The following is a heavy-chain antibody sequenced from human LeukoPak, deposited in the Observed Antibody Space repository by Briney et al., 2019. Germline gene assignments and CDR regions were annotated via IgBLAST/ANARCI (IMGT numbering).Heavy chain of an antibody. CDR2: INIAGSVT. V-gene: IGHV3-74*01. CDR3: ARDMVD. CDR1: GFSFSNYW. D-gene: IGHD2-15*01. Sequence: GGSLRLSCAASGFSFSNYWMHWVRQAPGKGLVWVSRINIAGSVTTYADSVKGRFTISRDNAKNTLYLQMNSLRAEDTAVYYCARDMVDWGQGTLVTVSS. J-gene: IGHJ4*02.